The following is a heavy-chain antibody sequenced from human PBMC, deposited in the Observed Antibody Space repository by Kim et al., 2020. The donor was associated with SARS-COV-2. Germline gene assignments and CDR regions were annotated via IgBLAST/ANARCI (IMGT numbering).Heavy chain of an antibody. V-gene: IGHV1-46*01. Sequence: ASVKVPCKASGYTFTRYYLHWVRQAPGQGFEWMGMINPSSGSTSYAQNFQGRVTMTRDTSTSTVYMDLNSLKSEDTAVYFCTREPPKDIAASGNPLDCWGQGTPVTVSS. CDR1: GYTFTRYY. J-gene: IGHJ4*02. D-gene: IGHD6-13*01. CDR3: TREPPKDIAASGNPLDC. CDR2: INPSSGST.